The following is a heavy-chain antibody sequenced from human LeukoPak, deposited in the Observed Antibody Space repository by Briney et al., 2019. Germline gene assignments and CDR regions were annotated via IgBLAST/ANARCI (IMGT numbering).Heavy chain of an antibody. D-gene: IGHD3-16*01. CDR1: GGSFSGYY. V-gene: IGHV4-34*01. Sequence: SETLSLTCAVYGGSFSGYYWSWIRQPPGKGLEWIGEINHSGSTNYNPSLKSRVTISVDTSKNQFSLKLSSVTAADTAVYYCARGPVGGLGKAFDIWGQGTMVTVSS. CDR2: INHSGST. J-gene: IGHJ3*02. CDR3: ARGPVGGLGKAFDI.